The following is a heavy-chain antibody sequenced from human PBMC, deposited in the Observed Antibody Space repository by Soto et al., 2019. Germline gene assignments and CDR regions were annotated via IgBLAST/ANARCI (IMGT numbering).Heavy chain of an antibody. Sequence: GGSLRLSCAASGFTFSSYAMSWVRQAPGKGLEWVSAISGSGGSTYYADSVKGRFTISRDNSKNTLYLQMNSLRAEDTAVYYCAKEDIVVVPAAIGLSCFGYWGQGTLVTVSS. CDR2: ISGSGGST. V-gene: IGHV3-23*01. D-gene: IGHD2-2*01. CDR1: GFTFSSYA. CDR3: AKEDIVVVPAAIGLSCFGY. J-gene: IGHJ4*02.